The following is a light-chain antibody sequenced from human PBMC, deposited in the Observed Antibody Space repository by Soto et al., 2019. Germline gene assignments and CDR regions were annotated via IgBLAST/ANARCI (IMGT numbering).Light chain of an antibody. CDR2: DAS. Sequence: DIQMTQSPSTVSASVGDRVTITCRASQGISSWLAWYQQKPGKAPKLLIYDASSLESGVPSRFSGSGSGTEFTLTISSLQPDDFAPYYCQHYNSYSEAFGQGTKVDIK. CDR3: QHYNSYSEA. V-gene: IGKV1-5*01. CDR1: QGISSW. J-gene: IGKJ1*01.